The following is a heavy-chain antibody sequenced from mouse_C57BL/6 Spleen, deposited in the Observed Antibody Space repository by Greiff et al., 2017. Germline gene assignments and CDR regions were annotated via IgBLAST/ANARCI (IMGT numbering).Heavy chain of an antibody. J-gene: IGHJ3*01. V-gene: IGHV3-6*01. CDR2: ISYDGSN. CDR3: AREGAYYYGSREGFAY. CDR1: GYSITSGYY. D-gene: IGHD1-1*01. Sequence: EVKLMESGPGLVKPSQSLSLTCSVTGYSITSGYYWNWIRQFPGNKLEWMGYISYDGSNNYNPSLKNRISITRDTSKNQFFLKLNSVTTEDTATYYCAREGAYYYGSREGFAYWGQGTLVTVSA.